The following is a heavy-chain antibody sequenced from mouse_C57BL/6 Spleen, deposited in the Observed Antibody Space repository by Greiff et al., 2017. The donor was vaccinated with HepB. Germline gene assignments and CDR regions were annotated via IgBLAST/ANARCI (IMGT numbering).Heavy chain of an antibody. CDR2: IDPETGGT. CDR3: RRWGYGGGAY. V-gene: IGHV1-15*01. CDR1: GYTFTDYD. J-gene: IGHJ3*01. Sequence: QVQLQQSGAELVRPGASVTLSCKASGYTFTDYDMHWVKQTPVHGLEWIGAIDPETGGTAYNQKFKGKAILTADKSSSTAYMELRSLTSEDSAVYYCRRWGYGGGAYWGQRTLVTVSA. D-gene: IGHD1-2*01.